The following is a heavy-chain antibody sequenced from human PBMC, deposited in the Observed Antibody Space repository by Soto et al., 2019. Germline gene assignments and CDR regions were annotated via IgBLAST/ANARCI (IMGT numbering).Heavy chain of an antibody. Sequence: GGSLRLSCTASGFTFSNYEMNWVRQAPGKGLEWVSYISSSSSTIYYADSVKGRFTISRDNARNSLYLQVNSLRAEDTAVYYCARRAYSSSSGERDYWGQGTLVTVSS. CDR1: GFTFSNYE. V-gene: IGHV3-48*03. D-gene: IGHD6-6*01. CDR2: ISSSSSTI. J-gene: IGHJ4*02. CDR3: ARRAYSSSSGERDY.